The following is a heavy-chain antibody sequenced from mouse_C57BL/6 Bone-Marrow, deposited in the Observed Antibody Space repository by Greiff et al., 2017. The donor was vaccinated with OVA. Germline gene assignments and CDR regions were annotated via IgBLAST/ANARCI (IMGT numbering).Heavy chain of an antibody. D-gene: IGHD2-3*01. CDR2: ISNGGGST. V-gene: IGHV5-12*01. CDR3: ERKRDDGYSLDAMDY. J-gene: IGHJ4*01. CDR1: GFTFSDYY. Sequence: EVKLMESGGGLVQPGGSLKLSCAASGFTFSDYYMYWVRQTPEKRLEWVAYISNGGGSTYYPDTVKGRFTISRDNAKNTLYLQMSRLKSEDTAMYYCERKRDDGYSLDAMDYWGQGTSVTVSS.